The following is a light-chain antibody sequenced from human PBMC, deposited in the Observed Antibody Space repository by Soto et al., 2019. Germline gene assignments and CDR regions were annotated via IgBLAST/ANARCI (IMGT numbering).Light chain of an antibody. Sequence: QSVLTQPPSVSGAPGQRVTISCTGSSSNIGAGYDVHWYQQLPGTAPKLLIYGNSNRPSGVPDRFSGSKSGTSASVAITGLQAEDEADYYCQSYDSSLSGYVFGTGTQLTVL. V-gene: IGLV1-40*01. CDR2: GNS. J-gene: IGLJ1*01. CDR3: QSYDSSLSGYV. CDR1: SSNIGAGYD.